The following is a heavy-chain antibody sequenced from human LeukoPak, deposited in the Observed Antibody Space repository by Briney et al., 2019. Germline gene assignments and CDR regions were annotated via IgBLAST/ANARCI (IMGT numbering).Heavy chain of an antibody. J-gene: IGHJ4*02. D-gene: IGHD4-17*01. Sequence: SETLSLTCAVYGGSFSGYYWSWIRQPPGKGLEWIGEINHSGSTNSNPSLKSRVTISADTSKNQFSLKLSSVTAADTAVYYCARRYGDPYYFDYWGQGTLVTVSS. V-gene: IGHV4-34*01. CDR3: ARRYGDPYYFDY. CDR1: GGSFSGYY. CDR2: INHSGST.